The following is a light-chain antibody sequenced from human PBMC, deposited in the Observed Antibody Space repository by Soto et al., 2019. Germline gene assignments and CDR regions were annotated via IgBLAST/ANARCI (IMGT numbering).Light chain of an antibody. CDR1: QNINSY. CDR2: DAS. V-gene: IGKV1-39*01. Sequence: DIQLTQSPSSLSASEGDRVTITCRASQNINSYLNWYQQKSGKAPKLLIYDASTLQSGVPYRFSGSGSETEFTLTITNLQVDDFATYYCQQSYNTPFTFGPGTKLDVK. CDR3: QQSYNTPFT. J-gene: IGKJ3*01.